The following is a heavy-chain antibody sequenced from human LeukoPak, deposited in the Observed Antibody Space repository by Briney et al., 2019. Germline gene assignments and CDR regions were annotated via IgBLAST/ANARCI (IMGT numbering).Heavy chain of an antibody. J-gene: IGHJ3*02. Sequence: ASVKVSCKASGYTFTSYYMHWVRQAPGQGLEWMGLINPSGGSTSYAQKFQGRVTMTRDTSTSTVYMELSSLRSEDTAVYYCAREDAEIIVVVTASNAFDIWGQGTMVTVSS. D-gene: IGHD2-21*02. CDR1: GYTFTSYY. V-gene: IGHV1-46*01. CDR2: INPSGGST. CDR3: AREDAEIIVVVTASNAFDI.